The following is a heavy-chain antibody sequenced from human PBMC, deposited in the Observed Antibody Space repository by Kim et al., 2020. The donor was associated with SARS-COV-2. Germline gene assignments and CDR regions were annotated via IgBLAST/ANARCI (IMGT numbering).Heavy chain of an antibody. CDR3: ARGWSIFGVVTRQDNWFDP. CDR2: IYTSGST. D-gene: IGHD3-3*01. J-gene: IGHJ5*02. CDR1: GGSISSYY. Sequence: SETLSLTCTVSGGSISSYYWSWIRQPAGKGLEWIGRIYTSGSTNYNPSLKSRVTMSVDTSKNQFSLKLSSVTAADTAVYYCARGWSIFGVVTRQDNWFDPWGQGTLVTVSS. V-gene: IGHV4-4*07.